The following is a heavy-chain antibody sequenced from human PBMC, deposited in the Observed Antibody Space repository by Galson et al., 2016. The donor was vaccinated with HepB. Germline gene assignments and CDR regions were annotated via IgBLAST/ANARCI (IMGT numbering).Heavy chain of an antibody. Sequence: SLRLSCAASGFTFSIFDMHWVRQAPGKGLEWISYISSSGETIYYADSVKGRFTISRDNAKNSLWLQMNSLRAEDTAVYYCTRGLVVVPPVTIPHWGQGTLVTVSS. J-gene: IGHJ4*02. V-gene: IGHV3-48*03. CDR2: ISSSGETI. CDR3: TRGLVVVPPVTIPH. D-gene: IGHD2-2*01. CDR1: GFTFSIFD.